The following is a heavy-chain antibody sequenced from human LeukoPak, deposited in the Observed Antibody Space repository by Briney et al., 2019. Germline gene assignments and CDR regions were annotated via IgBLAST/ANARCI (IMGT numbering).Heavy chain of an antibody. V-gene: IGHV4-59*01. D-gene: IGHD6-13*01. CDR2: IYYSGST. CDR3: ARSRGYFDY. CDR1: GGSISSYY. Sequence: TSETLSLTCTVSGGSISSYYWSWIRQPPGKGLEWIGYIYYSGSTNYNPSLKSRVTISVDTSKNQFSLKLSSVTAADTALYYCARSRGYFDYWGQGTPVTVSS. J-gene: IGHJ4*02.